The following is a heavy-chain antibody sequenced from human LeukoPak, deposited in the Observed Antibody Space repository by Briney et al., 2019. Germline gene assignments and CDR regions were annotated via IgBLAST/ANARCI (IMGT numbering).Heavy chain of an antibody. J-gene: IGHJ4*02. CDR1: GGSISSGGYS. D-gene: IGHD6-13*01. Sequence: SETLSLTCAVSGGSISSGGYSWSWIRQPPGKGLEWIGYIYHSGSTYYNPSLKSRVTISVDRSKNQFSLKLSSVTAADTAVYYCARVEKGKLGSWYFNYWGQGTLVTVSS. CDR3: ARVEKGKLGSWYFNY. V-gene: IGHV4-30-2*01. CDR2: IYHSGST.